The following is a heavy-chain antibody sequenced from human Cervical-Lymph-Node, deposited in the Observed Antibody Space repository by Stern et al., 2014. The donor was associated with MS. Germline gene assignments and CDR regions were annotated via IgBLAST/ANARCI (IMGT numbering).Heavy chain of an antibody. J-gene: IGHJ4*02. V-gene: IGHV1-69*06. CDR3: ARAPPEIVVSREGVDY. CDR2: IIPLFVTA. D-gene: IGHD3-22*01. Sequence: VQLVESGTEVKKPGSSVKVSCKVSGGNLSNYGISWLRQAQGEGLEWMGGIIPLFVTAKYAQQVQDSITITCDKPTSNNTIELISLRSEYTAVYYCARAPPEIVVSREGVDYWGQGTLVTVSS. CDR1: GGNLSNYG.